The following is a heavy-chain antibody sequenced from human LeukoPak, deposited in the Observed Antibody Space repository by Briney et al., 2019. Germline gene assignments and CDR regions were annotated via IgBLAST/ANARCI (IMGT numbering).Heavy chain of an antibody. V-gene: IGHV3-30*04. CDR3: ARDGIRGFGESNEPYYYYYMDV. J-gene: IGHJ6*03. CDR1: GFTFSSYA. D-gene: IGHD3-10*01. CDR2: ISYDGSNK. Sequence: GGSLRLSCAASGFTFSSYAMHWVRQAPGKGLEWVAVISYDGSNKYYADSVKGRFTISRDNSKNTLYLQMNSLRAEDTAVYYCARDGIRGFGESNEPYYYYYMDVWGKGTTVTVSS.